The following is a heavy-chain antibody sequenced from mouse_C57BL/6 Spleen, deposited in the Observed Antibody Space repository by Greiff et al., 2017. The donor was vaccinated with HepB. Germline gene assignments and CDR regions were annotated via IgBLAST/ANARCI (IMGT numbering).Heavy chain of an antibody. Sequence: QVHVKQPGAELVRPGSSVKLSCKASGYTFTSYWMHWVKQRPIQGLEWIGNIDPSDSETHYNQKFKDKATLTVDKSSSTAYMQLSSLTSEDSAVYYCARRWDVYAMDYWGQGTSVTVSS. J-gene: IGHJ4*01. CDR1: GYTFTSYW. V-gene: IGHV1-52*01. CDR2: IDPSDSET. D-gene: IGHD4-1*01. CDR3: ARRWDVYAMDY.